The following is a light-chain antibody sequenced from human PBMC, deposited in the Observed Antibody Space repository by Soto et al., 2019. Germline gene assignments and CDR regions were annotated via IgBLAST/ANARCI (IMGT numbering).Light chain of an antibody. V-gene: IGKV1-33*01. CDR1: QDIRYY. Sequence: DIQMTQSPSSLSASVGDRVTITCQASQDIRYYLNWYQQKPGKAPKLLINVASNLETGVPSRFSGSGSGTDFTFTISSLQPEDIATYYCQQYDNLPLTFGGGTKVEIK. CDR3: QQYDNLPLT. CDR2: VAS. J-gene: IGKJ4*01.